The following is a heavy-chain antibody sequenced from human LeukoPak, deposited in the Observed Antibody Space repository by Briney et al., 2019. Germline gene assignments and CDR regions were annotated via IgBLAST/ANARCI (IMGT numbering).Heavy chain of an antibody. J-gene: IGHJ4*02. Sequence: SQTLSLTCTISGDSVSSNSAAWNWIRQSPSRGLEWLGRTFYRSKWNFDYVVSLEGRITIYPDTSKNQFSLQLSSVTPEDTAVYYCARDVSSSNYYFDYWGQGTLVTVSS. CDR3: ARDVSSSNYYFDY. CDR1: GDSVSSNSAA. V-gene: IGHV6-1*01. D-gene: IGHD6-6*01. CDR2: TFYRSKWNF.